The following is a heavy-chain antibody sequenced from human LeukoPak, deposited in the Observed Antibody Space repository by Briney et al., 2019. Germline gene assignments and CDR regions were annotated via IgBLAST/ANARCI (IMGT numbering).Heavy chain of an antibody. V-gene: IGHV3-23*01. CDR2: IGGSGGNI. D-gene: IGHD6-13*01. J-gene: IGHJ1*01. CDR3: AKSTGWYRSSWYLTD. Sequence: GGSLRLSCAASGFTFNTYAMTWVRQTPGKGLEWVSAIGGSGGNINYADFVKGRLTISRDNSKNTLYLQMNSLRFEDTAVYYCAKSTGWYRSSWYLTDWGQGTLVTVSS. CDR1: GFTFNTYA.